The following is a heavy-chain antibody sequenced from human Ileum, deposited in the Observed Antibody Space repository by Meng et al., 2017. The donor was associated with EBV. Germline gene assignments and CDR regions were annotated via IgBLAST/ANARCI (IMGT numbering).Heavy chain of an antibody. D-gene: IGHD1-26*01. V-gene: IGHV4-59*01. CDR3: ARGGQWEPLDS. CDR1: GASMTNNY. J-gene: IGHJ4*02. CDR2: VYSGTT. Sequence: QVQSQEPGPRLVNPWETLSLTWTVSGASMTNNYWSWIRQSPGKTLEWIGFVYSGTTSYNPSLKSRVSLSEDTSKGQFSLRLTSVTAADTAVYYCARGGQWEPLDSWGQGILVTVSS.